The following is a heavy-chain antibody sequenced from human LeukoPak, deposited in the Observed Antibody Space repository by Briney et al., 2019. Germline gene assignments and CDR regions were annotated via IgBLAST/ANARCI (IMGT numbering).Heavy chain of an antibody. CDR1: GGSITTTGYY. CDR2: IQNSVTN. V-gene: IGHV4-39*01. D-gene: IGHD2-15*01. J-gene: IGHJ5*02. CDR3: ARLIGYCSDFSCPDWGS. Sequence: PWETLSLTCSVSGGSITTTGYYWGWIRQSPGKGLEWIGNIQNSVTNFYNPSLRSRVTMYVDTSKNEVPLNLYSLTAADTAVYYCARLIGYCSDFSCPDWGSWGQGTLVTVSS.